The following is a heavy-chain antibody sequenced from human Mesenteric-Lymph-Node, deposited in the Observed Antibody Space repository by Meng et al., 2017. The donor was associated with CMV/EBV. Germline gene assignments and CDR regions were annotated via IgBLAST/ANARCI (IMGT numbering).Heavy chain of an antibody. CDR1: GFTFSDYS. V-gene: IGHV3-48*04. CDR2: ISSSGSTI. J-gene: IGHJ4*02. Sequence: GESLKISCTASGFTFSDYSMNWVRQAPGKGLEWVSYISSSGSTIYYADSVKGRFTISRDNAKNALYLQMNSLRAEDTAVYYCARDVGIAAADGYWGQGTLVTVSS. CDR3: ARDVGIAAADGY. D-gene: IGHD6-13*01.